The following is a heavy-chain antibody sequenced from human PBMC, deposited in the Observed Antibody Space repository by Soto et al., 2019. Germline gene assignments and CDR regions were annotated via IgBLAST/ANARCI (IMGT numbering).Heavy chain of an antibody. D-gene: IGHD2-2*01. CDR3: ASDYCSSTSCYLFDY. J-gene: IGHJ4*02. Sequence: GGSLRLSCAASGFTFSSYGMHWVRQAPGKGLEWVAVIWYDGSNKYYADSVKGRFTISRDNSKNTLYLQMNSLRAEDTAVYYCASDYCSSTSCYLFDYWGQGTLVTVSS. V-gene: IGHV3-33*01. CDR1: GFTFSSYG. CDR2: IWYDGSNK.